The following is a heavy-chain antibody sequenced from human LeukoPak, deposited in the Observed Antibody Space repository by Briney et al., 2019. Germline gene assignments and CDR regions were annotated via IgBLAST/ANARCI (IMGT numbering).Heavy chain of an antibody. V-gene: IGHV4-59*01. CDR3: ARLSPSRTYSYYYHLDV. CDR2: ISYSGSI. Sequence: SETLSLTCSVSGGSISSYYWSWIRQPPGKGLEWIGYISYSGSINYNPSLKSRVTISADTSKNQFSLNLSSVTAADTAVYYCARLSPSRTYSYYYHLDVWGKGTTVTISS. D-gene: IGHD1-14*01. CDR1: GGSISSYY. J-gene: IGHJ6*03.